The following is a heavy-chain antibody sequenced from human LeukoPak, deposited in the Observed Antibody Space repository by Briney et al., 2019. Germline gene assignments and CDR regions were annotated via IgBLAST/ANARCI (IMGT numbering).Heavy chain of an antibody. D-gene: IGHD1-26*01. J-gene: IGHJ5*02. V-gene: IGHV4-34*01. CDR3: ARGSPPGGSYPFDP. CDR2: INHSGST. CDR1: GGSFSDYY. Sequence: SETLSLTCAVYGGSFSDYYWSWIRQPPGKGLEWIGEINHSGSTNYNPSLKSRVTISVDTSKNRFSLKLSSVTAADTAVYYCARGSPPGGSYPFDPWGQGTLVTVSS.